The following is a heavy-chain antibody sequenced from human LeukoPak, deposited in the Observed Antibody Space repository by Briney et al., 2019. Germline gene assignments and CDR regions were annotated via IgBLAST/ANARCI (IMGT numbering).Heavy chain of an antibody. CDR2: ISYDGSNK. J-gene: IGHJ6*04. D-gene: IGHD3-10*02. Sequence: GGSLRLSCAASGFTFSTYWMSWVRQAPGKGLEWVAVISYDGSNKYYADSVKGRFTISRDNSKNSLYLQMNSLRAEDTAVYYCAELGITMIGGVWGKGTTVTISS. V-gene: IGHV3-30*18. CDR3: AELGITMIGGV. CDR1: GFTFSTYW.